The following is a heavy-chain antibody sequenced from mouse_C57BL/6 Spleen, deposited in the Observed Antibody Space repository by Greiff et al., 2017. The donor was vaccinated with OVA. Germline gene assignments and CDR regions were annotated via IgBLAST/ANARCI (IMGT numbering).Heavy chain of an antibody. CDR2: IDPETGGT. Sequence: QVQLKESGAELVRPGASVTLSCKASGYTFTDYEMHWVKQTPVHGLEWIGAIDPETGGTAYNQKFKGKAILTADKSSSTAYMELRSLTSEDSAVYYCTRYGWLGAWFAYWGQGTLVTVSA. J-gene: IGHJ3*01. CDR1: GYTFTDYE. V-gene: IGHV1-15*01. CDR3: TRYGWLGAWFAY. D-gene: IGHD2-3*01.